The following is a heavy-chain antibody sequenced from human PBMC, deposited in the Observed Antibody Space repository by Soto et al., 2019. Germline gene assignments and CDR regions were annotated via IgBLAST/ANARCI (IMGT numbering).Heavy chain of an antibody. V-gene: IGHV3-48*02. CDR1: GFTFTTYT. J-gene: IGHJ4*02. D-gene: IGHD3-10*01. Sequence: PGVSLRLSCAASGFTFTTYTMNWVRQTPGKGLEWVSYISGSGSTIYYADSVKGRFTTSRDNAKNSLYLQMNSLRDEDTALYYCAREGPVPPYYFYDYWGQGTQVTVSA. CDR2: ISGSGSTI. CDR3: AREGPVPPYYFYDY.